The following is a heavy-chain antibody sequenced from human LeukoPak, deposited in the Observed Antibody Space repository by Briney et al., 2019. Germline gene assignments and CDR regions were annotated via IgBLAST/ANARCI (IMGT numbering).Heavy chain of an antibody. D-gene: IGHD1-1*01. CDR1: GGSITNSY. Sequence: SETLSLTCTVSGGSITNSYWNWIRQSPGKGLEWIGYINYSGSTNYNPPLKSRVTISVDTSKTQFSLKLSSVTAADTAVYFCARDPLSTNDFDIWGQGTMVTVSS. V-gene: IGHV4-59*01. CDR3: ARDPLSTNDFDI. CDR2: INYSGST. J-gene: IGHJ3*02.